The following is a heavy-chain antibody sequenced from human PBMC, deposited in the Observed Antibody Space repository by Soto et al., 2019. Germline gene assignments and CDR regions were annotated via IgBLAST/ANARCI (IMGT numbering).Heavy chain of an antibody. V-gene: IGHV3-15*07. Sequence: EVQLVESGGGLVQPGGSLRLSCAASGFIFRNYWMNWVRQSPEKGLVWVCRIKKDVDGATDDYAAFVRGRFTIARDDSKDTLYLQMTSLNTGDTGPYLCTTRGESWDFLDSWGQGAVVTVSS. D-gene: IGHD3-10*01. CDR2: IKKDVDGATD. CDR1: GFIFRNYW. J-gene: IGHJ4*02. CDR3: TTRGESWDFLDS.